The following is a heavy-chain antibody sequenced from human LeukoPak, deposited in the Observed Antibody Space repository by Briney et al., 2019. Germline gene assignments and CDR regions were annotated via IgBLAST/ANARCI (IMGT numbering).Heavy chain of an antibody. Sequence: GESLQISCKGSGYSFTSYWIGWVRQMPGKGLEWMGIIYPGDSDTRYSPSFQGQVTISADKSIGTAYLQWGSLKASDTAMYYCARLVVVRGVIWGYFDYWGQGTLVTVSS. J-gene: IGHJ4*02. CDR3: ARLVVVRGVIWGYFDY. D-gene: IGHD3-10*01. CDR2: IYPGDSDT. V-gene: IGHV5-51*01. CDR1: GYSFTSYW.